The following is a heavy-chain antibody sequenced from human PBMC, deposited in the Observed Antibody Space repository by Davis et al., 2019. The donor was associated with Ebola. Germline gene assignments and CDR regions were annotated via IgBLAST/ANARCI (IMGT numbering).Heavy chain of an antibody. CDR2: ISYDGSNK. D-gene: IGHD3-16*02. Sequence: PGGSLRLSCAASGFTFSSYGMHWVRQAPGKGLEWVAVISYDGSNKYYADSVKGRFTISRDNSKNTLYLQMNSLRAEDTAVYYCARDGVSEFIDLDYWGRGTLVTVSS. CDR3: ARDGVSEFIDLDY. J-gene: IGHJ4*02. CDR1: GFTFSSYG. V-gene: IGHV3-30*03.